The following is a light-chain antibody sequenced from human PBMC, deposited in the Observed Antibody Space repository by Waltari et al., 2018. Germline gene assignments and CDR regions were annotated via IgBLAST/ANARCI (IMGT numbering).Light chain of an antibody. V-gene: IGLV2-14*03. CDR1: SSDVGGYNS. CDR3: SSYTSSSTPGV. CDR2: DVS. J-gene: IGLJ2*01. Sequence: QSALTQPASVSGSPGQSITISCPGTSSDVGGYNSVSWYQQHPGKAPKLMIYDVSNRPSGVSNRFSGSKSGNTASLTISGLQAEDEADYYCSSYTSSSTPGVFGGGTKLTVL.